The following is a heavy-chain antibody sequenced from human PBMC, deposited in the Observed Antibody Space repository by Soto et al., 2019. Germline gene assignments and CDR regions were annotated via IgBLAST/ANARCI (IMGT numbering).Heavy chain of an antibody. Sequence: PSETLSLTCAVSGCSISSGGYYWSWIRQHPGKGLEWIGYIYYSGSTYYNPSLKSRVTISVDTSKNQFSLKLSSVTAADTAVYYCAVYCSSTSCYSSGYYGMDVWGQGTTVTV. CDR3: AVYCSSTSCYSSGYYGMDV. CDR2: IYYSGST. D-gene: IGHD2-2*01. J-gene: IGHJ6*02. V-gene: IGHV4-31*11. CDR1: GCSISSGGYY.